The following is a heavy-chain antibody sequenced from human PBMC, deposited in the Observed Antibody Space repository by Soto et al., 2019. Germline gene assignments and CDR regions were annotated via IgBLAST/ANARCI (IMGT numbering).Heavy chain of an antibody. J-gene: IGHJ6*02. D-gene: IGHD1-1*01. CDR2: ISGSGGST. Sequence: GGSLRLSCAASGFTFSSYAMSWVRQAPGKGLEWVSAISGSGGSTYYADSVKGRFTISRDNSKNTLYLQMNSLRAEDTAVYYCANSENGYYYYGMDVWGQGTTVTVSS. CDR3: ANSENGYYYYGMDV. V-gene: IGHV3-23*01. CDR1: GFTFSSYA.